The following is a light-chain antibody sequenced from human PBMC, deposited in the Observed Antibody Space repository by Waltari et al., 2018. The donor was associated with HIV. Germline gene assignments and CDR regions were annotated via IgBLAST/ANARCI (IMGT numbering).Light chain of an antibody. Sequence: QSVLTQPPSASGTPGQRVTISCSGSSSNIGTNTVNWYQQLPGTAPKLLFFGDTRRPSGVPDRFSGSKFGTSSCLAIRGLQSEDEADYYCAAWDDSLNCYVFGTGTKVTVL. CDR3: AAWDDSLNCYV. V-gene: IGLV1-44*01. CDR2: GDT. J-gene: IGLJ1*01. CDR1: SSNIGTNT.